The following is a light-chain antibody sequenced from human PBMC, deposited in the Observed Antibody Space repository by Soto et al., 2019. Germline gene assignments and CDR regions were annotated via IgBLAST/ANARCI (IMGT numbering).Light chain of an antibody. CDR2: GAS. V-gene: IGKV3-20*01. J-gene: IGKJ2*01. Sequence: EIVLTQSPGTLSLSPGERATLSCRASQSVSSSYLAWYQQKPVQAPRLLIYGASSRATVSPDRFSGSGSGTDFTFTITRLEPEDFAVYYCQQYGSSLYTFGQGTKLEIK. CDR3: QQYGSSLYT. CDR1: QSVSSSY.